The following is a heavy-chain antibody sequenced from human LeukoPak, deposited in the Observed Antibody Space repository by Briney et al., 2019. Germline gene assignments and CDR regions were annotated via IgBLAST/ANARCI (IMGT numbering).Heavy chain of an antibody. D-gene: IGHD2/OR15-2a*01. V-gene: IGHV4-4*07. Sequence: SETLSLTCTVSGGSISSHYWSWIRQPAGKGLEWIGRISPSGTTHYNPSLGSRVTMSVDTSNNYFSLRLSSVTAADTAVYYCARDFYASGFYFWFDPWGQGILVTVSS. CDR3: ARDFYASGFYFWFDP. CDR1: GGSISSHY. J-gene: IGHJ5*02. CDR2: ISPSGTT.